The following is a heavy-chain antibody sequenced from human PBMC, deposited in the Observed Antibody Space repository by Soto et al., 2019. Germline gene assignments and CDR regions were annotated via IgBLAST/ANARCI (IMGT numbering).Heavy chain of an antibody. CDR2: IYHSGST. CDR1: SGSISSSNW. Sequence: SETLSLTCAVSSGSISSSNWWSWVRQPPGKGLEWIGEIYHSGSTNYNPSLKSRVTISVDKSKNQFSLKLSSVTAADTAVYYCARVEGYCSSTSCYVDYYYMDVWGKGTTVTVSS. J-gene: IGHJ6*03. CDR3: ARVEGYCSSTSCYVDYYYMDV. V-gene: IGHV4-4*02. D-gene: IGHD2-2*01.